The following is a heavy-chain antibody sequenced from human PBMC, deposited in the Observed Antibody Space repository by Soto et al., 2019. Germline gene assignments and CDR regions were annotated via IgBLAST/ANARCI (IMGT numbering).Heavy chain of an antibody. Sequence: GGSLRLSCAASGFTLSRYWMTWVRQAPGKGLEWVANIKQDGSQTNYVDSVKGRFTISRDNAKNSLYLQMNSLRAEDTAVYYCAGGTGWIWDYWGQGTLVTVSS. CDR2: IKQDGSQT. V-gene: IGHV3-7*04. CDR1: GFTLSRYW. J-gene: IGHJ4*02. D-gene: IGHD6-19*01. CDR3: AGGTGWIWDY.